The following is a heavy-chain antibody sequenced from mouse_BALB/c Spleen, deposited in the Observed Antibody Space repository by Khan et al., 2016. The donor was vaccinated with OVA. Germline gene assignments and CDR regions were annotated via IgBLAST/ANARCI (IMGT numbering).Heavy chain of an antibody. CDR1: GYIFTSYW. Sequence: VQLQQSGAELVRPGASVKLSCKTSGYIFTSYWIHWVKQRSGQGLEWIARIYPGTDNTYYNENLKDKATLTADKSSSTAYMQLSSVKSEDSAVYFCAREEAVYYFHYWGQGTTLTVSS. J-gene: IGHJ2*01. CDR2: IYPGTDNT. V-gene: IGHV1S132*01. D-gene: IGHD3-3*01. CDR3: AREEAVYYFHY.